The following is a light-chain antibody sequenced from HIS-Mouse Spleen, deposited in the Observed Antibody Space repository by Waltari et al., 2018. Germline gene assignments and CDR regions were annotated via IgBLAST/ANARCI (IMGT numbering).Light chain of an antibody. V-gene: IGLV2-11*01. CDR1: SSDVGGYNY. CDR2: DVS. J-gene: IGLJ3*02. CDR3: CSYAGSYTWV. Sequence: SALTQPRSVSGSPGQSVTISCTGTSSDVGGYNYVSWYQQHTGKAPKLMIYDVSKRPSGVPDRFSGSKSVNTASLTISVLQAEDYADYYCCSYAGSYTWVFGGGTKLTVL.